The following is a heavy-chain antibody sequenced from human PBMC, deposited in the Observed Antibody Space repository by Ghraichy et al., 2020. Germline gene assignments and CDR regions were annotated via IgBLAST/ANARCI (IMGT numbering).Heavy chain of an antibody. D-gene: IGHD3-3*01. CDR2: IYYSGST. Sequence: SETLSLTCTVSGGSISSSSYYWGWIRQPPGKGLEWIGSIYYSGSTYYNPSLKSRVTISVDTSKNQFSLKLSSVTAADTAVYYCVKYYDFWSGYYRGFDYWGQGTLVTVSS. J-gene: IGHJ4*02. V-gene: IGHV4-39*01. CDR3: VKYYDFWSGYYRGFDY. CDR1: GGSISSSSYY.